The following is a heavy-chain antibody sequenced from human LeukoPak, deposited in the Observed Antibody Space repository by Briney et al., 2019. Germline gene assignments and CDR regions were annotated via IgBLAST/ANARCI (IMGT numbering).Heavy chain of an antibody. D-gene: IGHD3-10*01. V-gene: IGHV4-61*02. Sequence: PSQTLSLTCTVSGGSISSGSYYWSWIRQPAGKGLEWIGRIYTSGSTYYNPSLKSRVTISVDTSKNQFSLKLSSVTAADTAVYYCATGGGLYGFNYWGQGTLVTVSS. CDR2: IYTSGST. CDR3: ATGGGLYGFNY. CDR1: GGSISSGSYY. J-gene: IGHJ4*02.